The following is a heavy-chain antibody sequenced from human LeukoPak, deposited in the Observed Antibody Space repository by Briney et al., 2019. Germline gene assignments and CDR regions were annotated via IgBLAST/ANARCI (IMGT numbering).Heavy chain of an antibody. CDR2: IYYSGST. Sequence: SETLSLTCTVSGGSISSHYWSWIRQPPGKGLEWIGYIYYSGSTNYNPSLKSRVTISVDTSKNQFSLKLSSVTAADTAVYYYARVTSSWYYVDYWGQGTLVTVSS. V-gene: IGHV4-59*11. J-gene: IGHJ4*02. CDR3: ARVTSSWYYVDY. CDR1: GGSISSHY. D-gene: IGHD6-13*01.